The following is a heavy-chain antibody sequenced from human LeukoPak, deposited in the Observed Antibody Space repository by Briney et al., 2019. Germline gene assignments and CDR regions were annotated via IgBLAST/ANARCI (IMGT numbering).Heavy chain of an antibody. CDR2: IYYSGST. CDR3: ARPKWDPFWSGYPGYMDV. V-gene: IGHV4-39*01. CDR1: GGSISSSSYY. J-gene: IGHJ6*03. Sequence: SETLSLTCTVSGGSISSSSYYWGWIRQPPGKGLEWIGSIYYSGSTYYNPSLKSRVTISVDTSKNQFSLKLSSVTAADTAVYYCARPKWDPFWSGYPGYMDVWGKGTTVTVSS. D-gene: IGHD3-3*01.